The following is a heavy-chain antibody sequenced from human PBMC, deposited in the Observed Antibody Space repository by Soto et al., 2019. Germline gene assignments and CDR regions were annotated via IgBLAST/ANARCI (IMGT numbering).Heavy chain of an antibody. CDR3: TKGSHYDILTAYHAFDF. CDR2: ISGGGGGT. D-gene: IGHD3-9*01. J-gene: IGHJ4*02. Sequence: EVQLLESGGGLEQPGGSLRLSCAASGFTFSNYALNWVRHAPGKGLEWVSGISGGGGGTHYTDSVKGRFTISRDNSKNXXFLQMNSLRAEDTAVYFCTKGSHYDILTAYHAFDFWGPGTLVTVSS. V-gene: IGHV3-23*01. CDR1: GFTFSNYA.